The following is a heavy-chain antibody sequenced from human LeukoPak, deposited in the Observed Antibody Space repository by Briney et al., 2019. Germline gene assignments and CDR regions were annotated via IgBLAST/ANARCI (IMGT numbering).Heavy chain of an antibody. CDR3: AKDIGYSYGYGVYFDY. Sequence: GGSLRLSCAASGFSFDDYAMHWVRQAPGEGLEWVSGISWNSGSIGHADSVKGRFTISRDNAKNSLYLQMNSLRAEDTALYYCAKDIGYSYGYGVYFDYCGQGTLVTVSS. CDR1: GFSFDDYA. CDR2: ISWNSGSI. V-gene: IGHV3-9*01. D-gene: IGHD5-18*01. J-gene: IGHJ4*02.